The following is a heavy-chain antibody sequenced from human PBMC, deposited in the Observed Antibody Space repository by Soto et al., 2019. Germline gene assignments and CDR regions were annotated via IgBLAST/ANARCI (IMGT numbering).Heavy chain of an antibody. CDR2: IYYSGST. J-gene: IGHJ4*02. Sequence: SETLSLTCTVSGGSISSSSYYWGWIRQPPGKGLEWIGSIYYSGSTYYNPSLKSRVTISVDTSKNQFSLKLSSVTAADTAVYYCAGTLGYCSSTSCYDLDYWGQGTLVTVSS. CDR3: AGTLGYCSSTSCYDLDY. V-gene: IGHV4-39*01. CDR1: GGSISSSSYY. D-gene: IGHD2-2*01.